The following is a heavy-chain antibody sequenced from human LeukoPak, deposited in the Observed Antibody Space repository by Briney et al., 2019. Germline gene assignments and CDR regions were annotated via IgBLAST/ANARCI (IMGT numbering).Heavy chain of an antibody. CDR3: ARTEYTSGRNFDY. J-gene: IGHJ4*02. CDR1: GGSFSGYY. D-gene: IGHD6-19*01. CDR2: INHSGST. V-gene: IGHV4-34*01. Sequence: SETLSLTCAVYGGSFSGYYWSWIRQPPGKGLEWIGEINHSGSTNYNPSLKSRVTISVDTSKNQFSLKLRSVTAADTAVYYCARTEYTSGRNFDYWGQGILVAVSS.